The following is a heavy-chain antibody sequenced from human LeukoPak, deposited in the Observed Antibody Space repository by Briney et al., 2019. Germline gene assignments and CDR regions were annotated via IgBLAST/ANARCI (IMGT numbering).Heavy chain of an antibody. CDR3: ARQSRSGWYDPLDY. Sequence: PSETLSLTCTVSGGSISSYYWSWIRQPPGKGLEWIGYIYYSGSTNYNPSLKSRVTISVDTSKNQFSLKLSSVTAADTAVYYCARQSRSGWYDPLDYWGQGTLVTVSS. V-gene: IGHV4-59*08. CDR1: GGSISSYY. J-gene: IGHJ4*02. CDR2: IYYSGST. D-gene: IGHD6-19*01.